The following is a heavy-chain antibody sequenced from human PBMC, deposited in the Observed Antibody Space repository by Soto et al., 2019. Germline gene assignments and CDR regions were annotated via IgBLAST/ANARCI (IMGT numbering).Heavy chain of an antibody. D-gene: IGHD3-22*01. Sequence: SVKVSWKASGGTFSSYGFSWVRQAPGQGLEWMGGIIPVFGTTNYAQKFQGRATNTADESTSTAYMELSSLTSEDTAVYYCASGTYYYDGSGGYYFDYWGQGTLVTVS. J-gene: IGHJ4*02. CDR2: IIPVFGTT. CDR3: ASGTYYYDGSGGYYFDY. CDR1: GGTFSSYG. V-gene: IGHV1-69*13.